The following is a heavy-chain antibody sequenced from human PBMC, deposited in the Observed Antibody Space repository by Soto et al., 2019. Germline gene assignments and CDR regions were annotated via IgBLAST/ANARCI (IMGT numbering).Heavy chain of an antibody. V-gene: IGHV1-69*12. CDR2: IIPIFGTA. D-gene: IGHD4-17*01. Sequence: QVQLVQSGAEVKKPGSSVKVSCKASGGTFSNYAISWVRQAPGQGLEWMGGIIPIFGTANYAQKFQGRVPITADESTSTAYMELSSLRSEDTAVYYCATHHDYGGNYYYYGMDVWGHGTTVTVYS. CDR1: GGTFSNYA. CDR3: ATHHDYGGNYYYYGMDV. J-gene: IGHJ6*02.